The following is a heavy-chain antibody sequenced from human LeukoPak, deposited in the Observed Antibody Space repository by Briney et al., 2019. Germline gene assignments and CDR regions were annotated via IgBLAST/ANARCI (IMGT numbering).Heavy chain of an antibody. J-gene: IGHJ6*03. CDR3: ARDSQGYCGGDCYKVANYYYMDV. V-gene: IGHV4-61*02. D-gene: IGHD2-21*01. Sequence: SATLSLTCTVSGGSISSGSYYWSWIRQPAGKGLEWIGRIYTSGSTNYNPSLKSRVTISVDTSKNQFSLKLSSVTAADTAVYYCARDSQGYCGGDCYKVANYYYMDVWGKGTTVTVSS. CDR1: GGSISSGSYY. CDR2: IYTSGST.